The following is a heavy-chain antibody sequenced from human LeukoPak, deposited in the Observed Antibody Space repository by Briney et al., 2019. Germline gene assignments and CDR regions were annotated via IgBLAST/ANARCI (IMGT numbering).Heavy chain of an antibody. CDR1: GGSASTPSAD. J-gene: IGHJ6*02. Sequence: SETLSLTCAVSGGSASTPSADWGWLRQPPGKGLESIGRIDYSGSTFHNPSLSSRFTMSIDTSKNQFSLNLSSVTAADTAVYYCARLNGAPPDYYYYGMDVWGQGTTVTVSS. V-gene: IGHV4-39*01. CDR3: ARLNGAPPDYYYYGMDV. D-gene: IGHD4-17*01. CDR2: IDYSGST.